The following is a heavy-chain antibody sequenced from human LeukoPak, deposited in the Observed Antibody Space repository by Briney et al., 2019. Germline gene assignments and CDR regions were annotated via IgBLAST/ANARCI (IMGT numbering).Heavy chain of an antibody. CDR3: ARLKVATVEGPSGWFDP. Sequence: GASVKVSCTASGYTFTTYYIQWVRQAPGQGFEWMGIINPSTGTTRYAQRFQGTVTLTRDTSTSTVYMELSSLRSEDTAVYYCARLKVATVEGPSGWFDPWGQGTPVTVSS. V-gene: IGHV1-46*01. CDR2: INPSTGTT. J-gene: IGHJ5*02. CDR1: GYTFTTYY. D-gene: IGHD1-1*01.